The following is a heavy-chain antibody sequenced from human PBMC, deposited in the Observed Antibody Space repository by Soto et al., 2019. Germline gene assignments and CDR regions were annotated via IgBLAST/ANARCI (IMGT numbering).Heavy chain of an antibody. CDR3: ARGQRLGYCSGGSCYRWFDP. CDR1: GYTFTGYY. CDR2: INPNSGGT. J-gene: IGHJ5*02. Sequence: QVQLVQSGAEVKKPGASVKVSCKASGYTFTGYYMHWVRQAPGQGLEWMGWINPNSGGTNYAQKFQGWVTMTRDTSISTGYMELSRLRSDDTDVYYCARGQRLGYCSGGSCYRWFDPWGQGTLVTVSS. D-gene: IGHD2-15*01. V-gene: IGHV1-2*04.